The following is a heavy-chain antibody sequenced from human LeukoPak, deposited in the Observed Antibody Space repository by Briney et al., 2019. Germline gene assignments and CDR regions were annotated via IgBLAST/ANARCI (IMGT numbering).Heavy chain of an antibody. CDR2: ISSSSSYI. J-gene: IGHJ5*02. V-gene: IGHV3-21*01. Sequence: PGGSLRLSCAASGFTFSSYSMNWVRQAPGKGLEWVSSISSSSSYIYYADSVKGRFTISRDNAKNSLYLQMSSLRAEDTAVYYCARGPHSSSWSNWFDPWGQGTLVTVSS. CDR3: ARGPHSSSWSNWFDP. D-gene: IGHD6-13*01. CDR1: GFTFSSYS.